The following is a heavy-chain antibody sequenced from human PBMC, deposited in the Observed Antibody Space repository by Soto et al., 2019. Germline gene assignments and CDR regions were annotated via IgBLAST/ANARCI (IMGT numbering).Heavy chain of an antibody. D-gene: IGHD6-13*01. CDR2: TYYRSKWYN. V-gene: IGHV6-1*01. Sequence: SRTLSLTCAISGDSVSSNSAAWNWIRQSPSRGLEWLGRTYYRSKWYNDYAVPVKSRITINPDTSKNQFSLQLNSVTPEDTAVYYCARERGIAAEYYYYYYGMDVWGQGTTVTVSS. J-gene: IGHJ6*02. CDR1: GDSVSSNSAA. CDR3: ARERGIAAEYYYYYYGMDV.